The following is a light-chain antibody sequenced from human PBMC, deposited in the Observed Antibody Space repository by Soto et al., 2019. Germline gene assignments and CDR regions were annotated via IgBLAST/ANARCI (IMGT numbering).Light chain of an antibody. Sequence: SYELTQPPSVSVAPGKTARITCGGNNIGSKSVHWYQQKPGQAPVLVIYYDSDRPSGIPERFSGSNSGNTATLTISRVEAGDEADYYCQVWDISSDHVVFGGGTKPTVL. CDR1: NIGSKS. J-gene: IGLJ2*01. CDR3: QVWDISSDHVV. CDR2: YDS. V-gene: IGLV3-21*04.